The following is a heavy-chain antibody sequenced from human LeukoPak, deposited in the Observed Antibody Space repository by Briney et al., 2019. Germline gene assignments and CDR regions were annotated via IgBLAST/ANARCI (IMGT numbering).Heavy chain of an antibody. D-gene: IGHD6-19*01. V-gene: IGHV1-2*02. Sequence: ASVKVSCKASGYTFTGYYMHWVRQAPGQGLEWMGWINPNSGGTNYAQKFQGRVTMTRDTSISTAYMELSRLRSDDTAVYYCARDKVAVAGTILAYYYYYMDVWGKGATVTVSS. CDR1: GYTFTGYY. J-gene: IGHJ6*03. CDR3: ARDKVAVAGTILAYYYYYMDV. CDR2: INPNSGGT.